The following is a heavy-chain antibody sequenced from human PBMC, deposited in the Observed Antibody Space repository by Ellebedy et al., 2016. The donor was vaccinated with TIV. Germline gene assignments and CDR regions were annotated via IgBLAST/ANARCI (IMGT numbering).Heavy chain of an antibody. CDR1: GFTVSSNY. CDR2: IYSDGRT. Sequence: GESLKISCAASGFTVSSNYMSWVRQAPGKGLEWVSVIYSDGRTYYADSVKGRFTISRDNSKNTVYFQMNSLRADDTAVYYCARTKSGSYSDYWGQGTLVTVSS. V-gene: IGHV3-53*01. J-gene: IGHJ4*02. CDR3: ARTKSGSYSDY. D-gene: IGHD3-10*01.